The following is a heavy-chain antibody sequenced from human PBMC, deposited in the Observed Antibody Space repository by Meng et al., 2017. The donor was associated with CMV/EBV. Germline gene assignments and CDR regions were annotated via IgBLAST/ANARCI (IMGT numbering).Heavy chain of an antibody. Sequence: QVRLKDAGPGLVKPPEPLSLTCTVSGGSISSSSYYWGWIRQPPGKGLEWIGSIYYSGSTYYNPSLKSRVTISVDTSKNQFSLKLSSVTAADTAVYYCARDSSRWVTKYYFDYWGQGTLVTVSS. D-gene: IGHD4-17*01. CDR3: ARDSSRWVTKYYFDY. CDR2: IYYSGST. J-gene: IGHJ4*02. CDR1: GGSISSSSYY. V-gene: IGHV4-39*07.